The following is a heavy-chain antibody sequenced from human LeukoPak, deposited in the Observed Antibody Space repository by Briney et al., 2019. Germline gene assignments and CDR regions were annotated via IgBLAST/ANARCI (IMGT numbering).Heavy chain of an antibody. CDR3: ARSMEALTGRRRYRLDP. V-gene: IGHV1-69*13. CDR2: IIPIFGTA. Sequence: GASVKVSCKASGGTFSSYAISWVRQAPGQGLEWMGGIIPIFGTANYAQKFQGRVTITADESTSTAYMELSSLRSEDTAVYYCARSMEALTGRRRYRLDPWGQGTLVTVSS. J-gene: IGHJ5*02. D-gene: IGHD3-9*01. CDR1: GGTFSSYA.